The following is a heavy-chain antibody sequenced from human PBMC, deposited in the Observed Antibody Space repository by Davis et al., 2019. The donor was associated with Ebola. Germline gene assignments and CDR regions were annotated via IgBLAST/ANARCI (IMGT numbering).Heavy chain of an antibody. CDR3: ARDGHGLDV. J-gene: IGHJ6*02. CDR2: IYHTGST. CDR1: GGSISSSYW. Sequence: MPSETLSLTCAVSGGSISSSYWWSWVRQPPGKGLEWIGEIYHTGSTNYNPSLKSRVTISVDMSKNQFSLKVSSVTAADTAVYYCARDGHGLDVWGQGTTVTVSS. V-gene: IGHV4-4*02.